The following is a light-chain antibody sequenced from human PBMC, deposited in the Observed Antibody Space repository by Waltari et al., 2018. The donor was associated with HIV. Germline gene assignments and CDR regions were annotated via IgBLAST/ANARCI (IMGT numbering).Light chain of an antibody. J-gene: IGLJ2*01. V-gene: IGLV3-10*01. CDR3: YSTDKV. CDR2: EDN. CDR1: AFPKKY. Sequence: SYELTQPPSVSVSPRETATITCSGDAFPKKYAYWYQQKSGQAPVMVIYEDNKRPSGIPERFSGSSSGTMATLTISGAQVEDEADYYCYSTDKVFGGGTKLTVL.